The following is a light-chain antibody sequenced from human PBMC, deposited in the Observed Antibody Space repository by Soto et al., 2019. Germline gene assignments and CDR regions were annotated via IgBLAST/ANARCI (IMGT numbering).Light chain of an antibody. J-gene: IGKJ1*01. Sequence: EVEMTKSPATLSVSAGERAMLSCRTSQSVSSNLAWYQQKPGQAPRLLTYDASTRAKGIPARFSGSGSGTEFTLTISSLQSEDFAVYYCQQYNNWPFWTFGQGTKVDIK. V-gene: IGKV3-15*01. CDR1: QSVSSN. CDR3: QQYNNWPFWT. CDR2: DAS.